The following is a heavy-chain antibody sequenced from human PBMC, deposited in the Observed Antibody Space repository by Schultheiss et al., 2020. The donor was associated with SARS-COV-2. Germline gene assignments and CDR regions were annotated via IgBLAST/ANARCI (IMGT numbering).Heavy chain of an antibody. V-gene: IGHV3-53*01. J-gene: IGHJ4*02. CDR1: GFTFTRYW. Sequence: GGSLRLSCGVSGFTFTRYWMHWVRLLPGKGLELVSVIYSGGNTYYTDSVRGRFTISRDTSRNTLYLQLNSLRADDTAVYYCARLLGSVDDTMTATPTFQFDHWGQGTLVTVSS. D-gene: IGHD2-15*01. CDR2: IYSGGNT. CDR3: ARLLGSVDDTMTATPTFQFDH.